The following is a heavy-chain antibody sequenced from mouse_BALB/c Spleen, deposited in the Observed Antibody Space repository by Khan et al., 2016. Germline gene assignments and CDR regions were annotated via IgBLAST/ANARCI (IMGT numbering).Heavy chain of an antibody. J-gene: IGHJ3*01. Sequence: EVELVESGGGLVKPGGSLKLSCAASGFTFSDYYMYWVRQTPEKRLEWVATISDGGSYTYYPDSVKGRFTISRDNAKNNLYLQMSSLKSEDTAMYYSAREGLRQGFAYWGQGTLVTVSA. CDR2: ISDGGSYT. CDR3: AREGLRQGFAY. D-gene: IGHD2-4*01. CDR1: GFTFSDYY. V-gene: IGHV5-4*02.